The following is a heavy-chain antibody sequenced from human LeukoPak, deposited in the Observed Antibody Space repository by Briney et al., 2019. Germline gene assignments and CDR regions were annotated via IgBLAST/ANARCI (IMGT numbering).Heavy chain of an antibody. CDR2: ISSSSSYI. CDR1: GFTFSSYS. Sequence: PGGSLTLSCAASGFTFSSYSMNWVRQAPGKGLEWVSSISSSSSYIYYADSVKGRFTISRDNAKNSLYLQMNSLRAEDTAVYYCARDCGTKAAMDFDYCGHRTLVTVSS. D-gene: IGHD5-18*01. CDR3: ARDCGTKAAMDFDY. J-gene: IGHJ4*01. V-gene: IGHV3-21*01.